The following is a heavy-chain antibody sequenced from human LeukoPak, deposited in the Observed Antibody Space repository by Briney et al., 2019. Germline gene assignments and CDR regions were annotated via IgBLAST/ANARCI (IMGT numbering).Heavy chain of an antibody. Sequence: GGSLRLSCAASGFTFSSYDMSWIRQAPGKGLEWVSYISSSGSAIYYADSVKGRFTISRDNAKNSLYLQMNSLRAEDTAVYYCARGPVDSLNWFDPWGQGTLVAVSS. CDR2: ISSSGSAI. V-gene: IGHV3-11*01. J-gene: IGHJ5*02. CDR3: ARGPVDSLNWFDP. D-gene: IGHD5-12*01. CDR1: GFTFSSYD.